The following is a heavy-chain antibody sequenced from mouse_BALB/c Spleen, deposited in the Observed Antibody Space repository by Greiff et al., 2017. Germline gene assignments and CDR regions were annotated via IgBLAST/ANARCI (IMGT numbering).Heavy chain of an antibody. V-gene: IGHV14-3*02. J-gene: IGHJ2*01. CDR2: IDPANGNT. Sequence: VQLKQSGAELVKPGASVKLSCTASGFNIKDTYMHWVKQRPEQGLEWIGRIDPANGNTKYDPKFQGKATITADTSSNTAYLQLSSLTSEDTAVYYCASGDGYYFDYWGQGTTLTVSS. D-gene: IGHD2-3*01. CDR1: GFNIKDTY. CDR3: ASGDGYYFDY.